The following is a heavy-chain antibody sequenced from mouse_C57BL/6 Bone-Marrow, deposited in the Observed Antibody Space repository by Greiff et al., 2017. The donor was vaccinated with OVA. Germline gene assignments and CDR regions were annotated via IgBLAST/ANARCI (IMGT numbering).Heavy chain of an antibody. CDR1: GFTFSSYG. V-gene: IGHV5-6*02. CDR2: ISSGGSYT. Sequence: EVKLVESGGDLVKPGGSLKLSCAASGFTFSSYGMSWVRQTPDKRLEWVATISSGGSYTYYPDSVKGRFLISRDNAKNTLYLQMSNLKSEDTAMYYCARHERLLDYWGQGTTLTVSS. CDR3: ARHERLLDY. J-gene: IGHJ2*01. D-gene: IGHD2-12*01.